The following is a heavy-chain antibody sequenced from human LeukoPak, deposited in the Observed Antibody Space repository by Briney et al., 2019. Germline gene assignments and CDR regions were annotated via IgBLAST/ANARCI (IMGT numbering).Heavy chain of an antibody. Sequence: GGSLRLSCTVSGFPFGDYHMTWFRQAPGKGLEWVGGIRSKAYGETTQYAASVKGRFSISRDDSKSIAYLQMNSLRTEDTAVYYCTRDGRGSNFDYWGQGTLATVSS. D-gene: IGHD2-15*01. CDR1: GFPFGDYH. V-gene: IGHV3-49*03. CDR3: TRDGRGSNFDY. J-gene: IGHJ4*02. CDR2: IRSKAYGETT.